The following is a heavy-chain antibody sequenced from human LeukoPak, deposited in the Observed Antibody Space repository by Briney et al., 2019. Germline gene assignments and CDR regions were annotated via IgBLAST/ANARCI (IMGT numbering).Heavy chain of an antibody. Sequence: GGSLRLSCAASRFAFNNYWMHRVRQAPGKGLVWVSRIVGDGSYTNYADSVKGRFTISRDNAKNTLFLQMNSLRAEDTAVYYCARDGSNSHAFDVWGLGTMVTVSS. CDR3: ARDGSNSHAFDV. D-gene: IGHD5-24*01. CDR2: IVGDGSYT. V-gene: IGHV3-74*01. CDR1: RFAFNNYW. J-gene: IGHJ3*01.